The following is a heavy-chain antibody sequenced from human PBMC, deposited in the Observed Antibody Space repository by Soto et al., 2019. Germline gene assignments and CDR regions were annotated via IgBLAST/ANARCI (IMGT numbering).Heavy chain of an antibody. CDR1: GFSLSDYW. Sequence: EVQLVESGGGLVQPGGSLRLSCAASGFSLSDYWMHWVRQAPGEGLVWLSRITRDGSSTNYADSVKGRFTISRDNAKNTLYLQVNSLRGEDTAVYYCARVANGYYYFDYWGQGTLATVSS. J-gene: IGHJ4*02. D-gene: IGHD5-18*01. CDR3: ARVANGYYYFDY. V-gene: IGHV3-74*01. CDR2: ITRDGSST.